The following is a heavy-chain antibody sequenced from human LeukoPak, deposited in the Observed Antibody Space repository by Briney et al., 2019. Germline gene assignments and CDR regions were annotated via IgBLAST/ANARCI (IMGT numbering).Heavy chain of an antibody. J-gene: IGHJ4*02. CDR2: ISTSGAII. CDR3: ARDGGYDTYYFDY. D-gene: IGHD5-12*01. V-gene: IGHV3-48*04. Sequence: GGSLRLSCAASGFAFSSSDMNWVRQAPGKGLEWVSYISTSGAIIYYAESVKGRFTISRDNAKNSLYLQMNSLRAEDTAVYYCARDGGYDTYYFDYWGQGTLVTVSS. CDR1: GFAFSSSD.